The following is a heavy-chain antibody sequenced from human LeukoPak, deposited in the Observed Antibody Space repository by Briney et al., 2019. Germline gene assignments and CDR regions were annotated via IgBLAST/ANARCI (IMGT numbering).Heavy chain of an antibody. V-gene: IGHV3-30*04. CDR1: GFTFSSYA. CDR2: ISYDGSNK. CDR3: ARDRHSGVWAFDI. D-gene: IGHD3-16*01. Sequence: GGSLRLSCAASGFTFSSYAMHWVRQAPGKGLEWVAVISYDGSNKYYADSVKGRFTISRDNSKNTLYLQMNSLRAEDTAVYHCARDRHSGVWAFDIWGQGTMVTVSS. J-gene: IGHJ3*02.